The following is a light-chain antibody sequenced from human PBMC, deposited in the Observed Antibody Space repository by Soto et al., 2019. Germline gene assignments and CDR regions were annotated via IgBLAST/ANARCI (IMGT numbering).Light chain of an antibody. V-gene: IGKV1-5*03. CDR2: KGS. Sequence: DVQMTQSPSTLSASVGDKVTITCRASQSLPSTWLAWFQQRSGKAPNVLIYKGSALASGVSSRFSGSGSGTEFPLTISSLQPDDFATYFCQQYAARSPWTFGQGTRV. CDR3: QQYAARSPWT. CDR1: QSLPSTW. J-gene: IGKJ1*01.